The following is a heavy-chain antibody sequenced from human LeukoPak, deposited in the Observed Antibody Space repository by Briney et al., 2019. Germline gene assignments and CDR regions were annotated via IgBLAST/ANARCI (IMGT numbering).Heavy chain of an antibody. CDR1: GGTFSSYA. CDR3: ARAPSRYCSSTSCYNYYYYYGMDV. J-gene: IGHJ6*04. CDR2: IIPIFGTA. Sequence: ASVKVSCKASGGTFSSYAISWVRQAPGQGLEWVGGIIPIFGTANYAQKFQGRVTITADESTSTAYMELSSLRSEDTAVYYCARAPSRYCSSTSCYNYYYYYGMDVWGKGTTVTVSS. V-gene: IGHV1-69*13. D-gene: IGHD2-2*02.